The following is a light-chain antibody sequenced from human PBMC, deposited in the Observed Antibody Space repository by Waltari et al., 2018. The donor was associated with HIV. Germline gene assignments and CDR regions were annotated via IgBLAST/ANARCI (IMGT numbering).Light chain of an antibody. CDR2: DVK. Sequence: QSALTQPRSVSGSPGQSVTISCTGTSSDVGGYNYVSWYQQHPGKAPKLMIYDVKKRPSWVPDRFSGSKSGNTASLTISGLQAEDEADYYCCSYGGSFFYVFGTGTKVTVL. CDR3: CSYGGSFFYV. J-gene: IGLJ1*01. CDR1: SSDVGGYNY. V-gene: IGLV2-11*01.